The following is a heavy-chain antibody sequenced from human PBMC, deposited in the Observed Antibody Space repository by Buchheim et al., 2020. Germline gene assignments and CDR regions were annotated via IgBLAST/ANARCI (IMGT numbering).Heavy chain of an antibody. CDR2: ISGSGATT. Sequence: EVQLVDSGGGLVQPGESLRLSCSASGFSFSGYAMSWVRQAPGKGLEWGSRISGSGATTFNADSVKGRFTRSRDNSKNRLYLQMNGLRAEDTAVYFCAKGSRGYTNYYFDYWGQGTL. V-gene: IGHV3-23*04. D-gene: IGHD4-11*01. CDR1: GFSFSGYA. CDR3: AKGSRGYTNYYFDY. J-gene: IGHJ4*02.